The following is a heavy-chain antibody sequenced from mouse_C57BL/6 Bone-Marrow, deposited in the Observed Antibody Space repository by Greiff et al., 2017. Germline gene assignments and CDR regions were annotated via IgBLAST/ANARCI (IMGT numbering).Heavy chain of an antibody. CDR1: GFNIKDDY. Sequence: EVQLQQSGAELVRPGASVKLSCTASGFNIKDDYMHWVKQRPEQGLEWIGWIDPENGDTEDASKFQGKATITADTSSNTAYLQLSSLTSEDTAVYYCTTITTVVATDFDYWGQGTTLTVSS. V-gene: IGHV14-4*01. J-gene: IGHJ2*01. CDR3: TTITTVVATDFDY. CDR2: IDPENGDT. D-gene: IGHD1-1*01.